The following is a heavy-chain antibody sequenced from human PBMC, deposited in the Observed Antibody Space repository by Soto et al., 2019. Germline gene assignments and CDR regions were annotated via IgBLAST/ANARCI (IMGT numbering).Heavy chain of an antibody. D-gene: IGHD3-3*01. CDR2: IDPSDSYT. V-gene: IGHV5-10-1*01. Sequence: PGESQKISCKGSGYSFTSYWISWVRQMPGKGLEWMGRIDPSDSYTNYSPSFQGHVTISADKSISTAYLQWSSLKASDTAMYYYARHPLWITIFGVVIASYGMDVWGQGTTVTVSS. CDR3: ARHPLWITIFGVVIASYGMDV. CDR1: GYSFTSYW. J-gene: IGHJ6*02.